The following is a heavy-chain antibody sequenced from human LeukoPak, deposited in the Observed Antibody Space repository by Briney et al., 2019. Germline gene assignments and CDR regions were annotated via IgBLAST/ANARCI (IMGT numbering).Heavy chain of an antibody. CDR2: IYYSGST. D-gene: IGHD3-22*01. CDR1: GGSISSYY. J-gene: IGHJ4*02. V-gene: IGHV4-59*01. Sequence: SETLSLTCTVSGGSISSYYWSWIRQPPGKGLEWIGYIYYSGSTNYSPSLKSRVTISVDTSKNQFSLKLSSVTAADTAVYYCARGFYDSRDYYFDYWGQGTLVTVSS. CDR3: ARGFYDSRDYYFDY.